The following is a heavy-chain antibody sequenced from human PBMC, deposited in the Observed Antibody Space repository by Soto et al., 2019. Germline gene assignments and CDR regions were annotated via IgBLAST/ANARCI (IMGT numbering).Heavy chain of an antibody. Sequence: QVQLQESGPGLVKPSETLSLTCTVSGGSISSYYWSWIRQPPGKGLEWIGYIYYSGSTKTNYNPSLKSRVTISVDRSKNQFSLKLSSVTAADTAVYYCARMLSFRPTLYFDYWGQGTLVTVSS. J-gene: IGHJ4*02. V-gene: IGHV4-59*01. CDR1: GGSISSYY. D-gene: IGHD2-8*01. CDR3: ARMLSFRPTLYFDY. CDR2: IYYSGSTKT.